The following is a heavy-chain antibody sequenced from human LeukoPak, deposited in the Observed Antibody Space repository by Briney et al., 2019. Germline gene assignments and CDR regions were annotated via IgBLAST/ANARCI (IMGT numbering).Heavy chain of an antibody. V-gene: IGHV4-39*01. CDR1: GGSISSSSYY. CDR2: IYYSGST. Sequence: PSETLSLPCTVSGGSISSSSYYWGWIRQPPGKGLEWIERIYYSGSTCYNPSLKSRVTRSVDTSKNQFSLKLSSVTAADTAVYYCARHLRDSICGGSYYFDYWGQGTLVTVSS. J-gene: IGHJ4*02. D-gene: IGHD2-15*01. CDR3: ARHLRDSICGGSYYFDY.